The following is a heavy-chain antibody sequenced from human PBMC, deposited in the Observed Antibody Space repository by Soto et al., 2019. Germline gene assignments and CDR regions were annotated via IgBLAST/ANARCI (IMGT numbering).Heavy chain of an antibody. Sequence: SGTLALTCAVSGGSVRSYDWSWIRQPPGKGLEWIGYIYYSGSTNYNPSLKSRVTISVDTSKNQFSLKLSSVTAADTAVYYCAREKVGAIDYWGQGTLVTVSS. CDR1: GGSVRSYD. CDR3: AREKVGAIDY. D-gene: IGHD1-26*01. CDR2: IYYSGST. V-gene: IGHV4-59*02. J-gene: IGHJ4*02.